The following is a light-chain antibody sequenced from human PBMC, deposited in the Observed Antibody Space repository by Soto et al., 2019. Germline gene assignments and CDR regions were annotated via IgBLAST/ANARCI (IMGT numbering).Light chain of an antibody. V-gene: IGLV2-14*03. CDR2: DVN. Sequence: QSALTQPASVSGSPGQSITFSCTGTSSDVGSYDYVSWHQQHPGKAPKLIIDDVNNRPSGVPSRFSGSKSGNTASRISAGHQTEYEAECDCGAYSTGGTHVFGTGTKVTVL. CDR3: GAYSTGGTHV. CDR1: SSDVGSYDY. J-gene: IGLJ1*01.